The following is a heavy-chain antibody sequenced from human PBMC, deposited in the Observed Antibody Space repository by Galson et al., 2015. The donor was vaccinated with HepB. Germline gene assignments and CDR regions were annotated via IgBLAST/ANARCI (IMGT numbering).Heavy chain of an antibody. CDR1: GYSFTSYW. Sequence: QSGAEVKKPGESLKISCKGSGYSFTSYWIGWVRQMPGKGLEWMGIIYPGDSDTRYSPSFQGQVTISADKSISTAYLQWSSLKASDTAMYYCAKVSSSWFIGYGMDVWGQGTTVTVSS. CDR2: IYPGDSDT. J-gene: IGHJ6*02. CDR3: AKVSSSWFIGYGMDV. D-gene: IGHD6-13*01. V-gene: IGHV5-51*01.